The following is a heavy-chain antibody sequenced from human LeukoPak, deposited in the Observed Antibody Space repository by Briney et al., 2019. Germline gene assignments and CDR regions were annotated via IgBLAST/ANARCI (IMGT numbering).Heavy chain of an antibody. V-gene: IGHV3-23*01. CDR3: ARGIALPRPPFDY. J-gene: IGHJ4*02. CDR1: GFSFNSYA. D-gene: IGHD2/OR15-2a*01. CDR2: ISGSGGST. Sequence: GGSLRLSCAASGFSFNSYAMSWVRQAPGKGLEWVSAISGSGGSTYYADSVKGRFTISRDNSKNTLYLQMSSLRSEDTAVYYCARGIALPRPPFDYWGQGTLVTVSS.